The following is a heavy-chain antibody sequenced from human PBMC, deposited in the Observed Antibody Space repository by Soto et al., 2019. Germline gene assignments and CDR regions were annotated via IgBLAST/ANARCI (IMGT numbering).Heavy chain of an antibody. V-gene: IGHV3-48*02. CDR3: ARDNDSSGSTFDY. CDR2: IASPGSGV. J-gene: IGHJ4*02. Sequence: GGSLRLSCAASGFTFSTYGMSWVRQAPGKGLEWVSSIASPGSGVYYADSVKGRFTISRDTAKNSLYLQMNSLRDEDTAVYYCARDNDSSGSTFDYWGQGTLVTVSS. D-gene: IGHD3-22*01. CDR1: GFTFSTYG.